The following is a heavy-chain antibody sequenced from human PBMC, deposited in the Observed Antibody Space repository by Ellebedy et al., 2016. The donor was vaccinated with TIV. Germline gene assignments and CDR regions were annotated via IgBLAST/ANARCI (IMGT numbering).Heavy chain of an antibody. CDR1: GYSFTSYW. V-gene: IGHV5-51*01. CDR2: IYPGDSDT. CDR3: ARGYYGSGKGGFDP. J-gene: IGHJ5*02. D-gene: IGHD3-10*01. Sequence: GGSLRLXXKGSGYSFTSYWIGWVRQMPGKGLEWMGIIYPGDSDTRYSPSFQGQVTISADKSISTAYLQWSSLKASDTAMYYCARGYYGSGKGGFDPWGQGTLVTVSS.